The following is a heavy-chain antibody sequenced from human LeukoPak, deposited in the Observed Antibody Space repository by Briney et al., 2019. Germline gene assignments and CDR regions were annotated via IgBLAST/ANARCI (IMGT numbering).Heavy chain of an antibody. J-gene: IGHJ6*02. V-gene: IGHV3-74*01. CDR2: IINDGSYT. D-gene: IGHD1-26*01. CDR1: GFTFSPVW. CDR3: ASLSGGYYGMDV. Sequence: PGGSLRLSCAASGFTFSPVWMHWVRQAPGKGLMWVSHIINDGSYTTYADSVKGRFTISRDNAKNTVCLQMNSLRAEDTAVYYCASLSGGYYGMDVWGQGTTVTVSS.